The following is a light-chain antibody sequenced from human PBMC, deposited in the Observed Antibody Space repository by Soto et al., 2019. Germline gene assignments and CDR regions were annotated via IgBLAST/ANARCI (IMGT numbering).Light chain of an antibody. CDR3: QQYNNWPPWT. Sequence: EIVMTQSPATLSVSPGERATLSCRPSKSVSSTLAWYQQKPGQAPSLLIYGASTRATGIPARFSGSGSGTEFTLTISSLQSEDFAVYYCQQYNNWPPWTFGQGTKVEIK. J-gene: IGKJ1*01. CDR2: GAS. V-gene: IGKV3-15*01. CDR1: KSVSST.